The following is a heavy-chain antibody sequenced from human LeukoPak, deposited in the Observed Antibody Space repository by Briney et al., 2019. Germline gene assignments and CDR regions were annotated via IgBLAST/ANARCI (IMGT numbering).Heavy chain of an antibody. CDR3: ARLTSSWTYWYFDL. D-gene: IGHD6-13*01. Sequence: SVKVSCKASGGTFSSYAINWVRQAPGQGLEWMGRIIPIVGTADYAQKFQGRVTITTDESTSTAYMELSSLRSEDTAVYYCARLTSSWTYWYFDLWGRGTLVTVSS. CDR1: GGTFSSYA. V-gene: IGHV1-69*05. J-gene: IGHJ2*01. CDR2: IIPIVGTA.